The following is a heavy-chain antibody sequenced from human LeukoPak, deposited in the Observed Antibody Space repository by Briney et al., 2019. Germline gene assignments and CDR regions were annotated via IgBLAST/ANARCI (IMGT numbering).Heavy chain of an antibody. D-gene: IGHD4-17*01. Sequence: TSETLSLTCTVSGGSISSYYWSWIRQPPGKGLEWIGYIYYSGSTNYNPSLKSRVTISVDTSKNQFSLKLSSVTAADTAVYYCARETDYVPYNWFDPWGQGTLVTVSS. CDR3: ARETDYVPYNWFDP. V-gene: IGHV4-59*12. J-gene: IGHJ5*02. CDR2: IYYSGST. CDR1: GGSISSYY.